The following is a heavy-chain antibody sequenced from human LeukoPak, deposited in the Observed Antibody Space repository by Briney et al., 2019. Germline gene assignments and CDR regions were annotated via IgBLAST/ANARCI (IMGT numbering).Heavy chain of an antibody. D-gene: IGHD3-9*01. CDR3: AKWGDFDVLTGYYVPDF. V-gene: IGHV3-23*01. CDR2: ITGSGGNT. Sequence: PGGSLRLSCAASGFTFNHAWMSWVRQAQGKGLEWVSAITGSGGNTYYADSVKGRFTISRDNSKNTLYLQMNSLRDEDTAVYYCAKWGDFDVLTGYYVPDFWGQGTLVTVSS. J-gene: IGHJ4*02. CDR1: GFTFNHAW.